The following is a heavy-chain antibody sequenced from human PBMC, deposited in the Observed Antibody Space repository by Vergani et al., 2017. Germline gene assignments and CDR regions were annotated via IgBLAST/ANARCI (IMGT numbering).Heavy chain of an antibody. CDR2: INPSGGST. CDR1: GYTFTSYY. V-gene: IGHV1-46*01. CDR3: ARNSPGGYYYYXMDV. J-gene: IGHJ6*03. Sequence: QVQLVQSGAEVKKPGASVKVSCKASGYTFTSYYMHWVRQAPGQGREWMGIINPSGGSTSYAQKFQGRVTMTRDTSTSTVYMELSSLRSEDTAVYYCARNSPGGYYYYXMDVWGKGTTVTVSS. D-gene: IGHD3-16*01.